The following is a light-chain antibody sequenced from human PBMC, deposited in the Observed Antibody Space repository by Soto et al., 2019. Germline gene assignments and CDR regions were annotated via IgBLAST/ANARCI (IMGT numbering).Light chain of an antibody. CDR2: YDR. CDR3: QVCDSSSDHYV. J-gene: IGLJ1*01. CDR1: HVGSKS. V-gene: IGLV3-21*04. Sequence: SYELTQPPSVSVAPGKTATITCGGTHVGSKSVHWYQHRPGQAPVLVIYYDRDRPTGIPERFSGSNSGNTATLTISRVEVGDEADYYCQVCDSSSDHYVFGAGTKLTVL.